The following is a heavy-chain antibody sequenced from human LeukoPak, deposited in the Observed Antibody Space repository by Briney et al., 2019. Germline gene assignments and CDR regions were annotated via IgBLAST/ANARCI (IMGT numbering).Heavy chain of an antibody. Sequence: GGSLRLSCTASGSTFADYAMSWVRQAPGKGLEWVGFIRSQASGGTTEYAASVKGRFTISGDESKSIAYLQMNSLKTEDTAVYYCTRAYGHVTHYYFYYMDVWGKGTTVTVSS. CDR1: GSTFADYA. V-gene: IGHV3-49*04. D-gene: IGHD4-17*01. CDR2: IRSQASGGTT. J-gene: IGHJ6*03. CDR3: TRAYGHVTHYYFYYMDV.